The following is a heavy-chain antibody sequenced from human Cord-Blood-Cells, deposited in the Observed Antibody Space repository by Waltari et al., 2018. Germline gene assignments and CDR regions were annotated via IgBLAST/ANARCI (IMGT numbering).Heavy chain of an antibody. CDR1: GGTFSSYA. J-gene: IGHJ4*02. V-gene: IGHV1-69*01. Sequence: QVQLVQSGAEVKKPGSSVKVSCKASGGTFSSYAISWVRQAPGKGLEWMGGIIPIFGTANYAQKFQGRVTITADESTSTAYMELSSLRSEDTAVYYCARRSNYYDSSGYYFDYWGQGTLVTVSS. D-gene: IGHD3-22*01. CDR3: ARRSNYYDSSGYYFDY. CDR2: IIPIFGTA.